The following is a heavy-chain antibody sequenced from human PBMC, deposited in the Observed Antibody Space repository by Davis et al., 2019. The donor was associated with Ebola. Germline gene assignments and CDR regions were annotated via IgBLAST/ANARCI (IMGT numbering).Heavy chain of an antibody. D-gene: IGHD6-19*01. CDR2: INHSGST. CDR3: ARQYSSGWYYFDY. V-gene: IGHV4-34*01. Sequence: SETLSLTCAVYGGSFSGYYWSWIRQPPGKGLEWIGEINHSGSTYYNPSLKSRVTISVDTSKNQFSLKLSSVTAADTAVYYCARQYSSGWYYFDYWGQGTLVTVSS. J-gene: IGHJ4*02. CDR1: GGSFSGYY.